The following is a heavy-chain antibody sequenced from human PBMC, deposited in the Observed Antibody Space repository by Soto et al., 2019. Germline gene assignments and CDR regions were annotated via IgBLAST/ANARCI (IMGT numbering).Heavy chain of an antibody. V-gene: IGHV3-74*01. Sequence: HPGGSLRLSCAASGFTFSSYWMHWVRQAPGKGLVWVSRINSDGSSTSYADSVKGRFTISRDNAKNTLYLQMNSLRAEDTAVYYCARVVESSSGWWEDYGMDVWGQGTTVTVSS. D-gene: IGHD6-19*01. CDR2: INSDGSST. CDR3: ARVVESSSGWWEDYGMDV. J-gene: IGHJ6*02. CDR1: GFTFSSYW.